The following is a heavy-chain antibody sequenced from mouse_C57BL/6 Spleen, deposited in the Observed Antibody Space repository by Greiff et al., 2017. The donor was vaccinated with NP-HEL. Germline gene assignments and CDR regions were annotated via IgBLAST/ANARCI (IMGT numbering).Heavy chain of an antibody. J-gene: IGHJ1*03. D-gene: IGHD1-1*01. CDR3: ANYGSSYYWYFDV. V-gene: IGHV1-26*01. CDR2: INPNNGGT. Sequence: EVQLQQSGPELVKPGASVKISCKASGYTFTDYYVNWVKQSHGKSLEWIGDINPNNGGTSYNQKFKGKATLTVDKSSSTAYMELRSLTSEDSAVYYCANYGSSYYWYFDVWGTGTTVTVSS. CDR1: GYTFTDYY.